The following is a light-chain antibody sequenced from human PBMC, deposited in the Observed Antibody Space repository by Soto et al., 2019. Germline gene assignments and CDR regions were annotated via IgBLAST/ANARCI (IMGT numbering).Light chain of an antibody. Sequence: QSALTQPASVSGSPGQSITISCTGTSSDVGGYTFVSWYQQHPGKAPKLMIYEVSNRPSGVSNRFSGPKSGNTASLTISGLQAEDEADYYCSSYTSSTPYVFGTGTKLTVL. CDR1: SSDVGGYTF. CDR2: EVS. V-gene: IGLV2-14*01. CDR3: SSYTSSTPYV. J-gene: IGLJ1*01.